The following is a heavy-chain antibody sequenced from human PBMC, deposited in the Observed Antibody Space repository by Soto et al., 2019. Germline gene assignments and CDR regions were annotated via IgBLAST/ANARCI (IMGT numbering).Heavy chain of an antibody. V-gene: IGHV4-61*01. D-gene: IGHD3-3*01. CDR3: ARAAANTYYDFWSGYYGYFDY. Sequence: SETLSLTCTVSGGSVSSGSYYWSWIRQPPGKGLEWIGYIYYSGSTNYNPSLKSRVTISVDTSKNQFSLKLSSVTAADTAVYYCARAAANTYYDFWSGYYGYFDYWGQGTLVTVSS. CDR1: GGSVSSGSYY. J-gene: IGHJ4*02. CDR2: IYYSGST.